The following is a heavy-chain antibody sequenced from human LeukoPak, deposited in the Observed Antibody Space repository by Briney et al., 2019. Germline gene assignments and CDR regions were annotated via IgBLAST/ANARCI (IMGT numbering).Heavy chain of an antibody. CDR3: ARVGPHIS. J-gene: IGHJ4*02. V-gene: IGHV3-30-3*01. D-gene: IGHD2-21*01. CDR2: ISYDGSNK. Sequence: PXRSLRLSCAASGFTFSSCAMHWVRQAPGKGLEWVAVISYDGSNKYYADSVKGRFTISRDNSKNTLYLQMNSLRAEDTAVYYCARVGPHISWGQGTLVTVSS. CDR1: GFTFSSCA.